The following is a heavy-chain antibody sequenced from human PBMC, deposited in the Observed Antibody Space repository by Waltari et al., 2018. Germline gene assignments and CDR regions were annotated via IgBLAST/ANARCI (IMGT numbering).Heavy chain of an antibody. Sequence: EVQLVESGGGLIQPGGSLRLSCAASGFTVSSNYMSWVRQAPGKGLEWVSVIYSGGSTYYADSVKGRFTISRDNSKNTLYLQMNSLRAEDTAVYYCARDSPQYYYYGMDVWGQGTTVTVSS. CDR1: GFTVSSNY. V-gene: IGHV3-53*01. CDR3: ARDSPQYYYYGMDV. J-gene: IGHJ6*02. CDR2: IYSGGST.